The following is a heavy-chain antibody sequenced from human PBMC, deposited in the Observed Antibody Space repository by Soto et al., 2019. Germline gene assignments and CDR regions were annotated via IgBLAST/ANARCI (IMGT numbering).Heavy chain of an antibody. CDR1: GYTFTSYA. CDR3: ARSVAARPDYYYGMDV. V-gene: IGHV1-3*01. Sequence: QVQLVQSGAEVKKPGASVKVSCKASGYTFTSYAMHWVRQAPGQRLEWMGWINAGNGNTKYSQKFQGRVTITRDTSASTAYMEPSSLRSEDTAVYYCARSVAARPDYYYGMDVWGQGTTVTVSS. CDR2: INAGNGNT. D-gene: IGHD6-6*01. J-gene: IGHJ6*02.